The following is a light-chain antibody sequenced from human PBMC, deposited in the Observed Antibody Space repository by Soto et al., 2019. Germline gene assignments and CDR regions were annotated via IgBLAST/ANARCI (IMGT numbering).Light chain of an antibody. Sequence: DVVMPQSPLSLPATPGEPASISCRSSQSLLHSDGYNYLDWYLQKPGQSPRLLIYLGSNRASGGPDRFSGGGSGTDFTLKISRGEAEDVGVYYCMHAVEVPVTFGQGTRLEI. J-gene: IGKJ5*01. CDR2: LGS. CDR3: MHAVEVPVT. CDR1: QSLLHSDGYNY. V-gene: IGKV2-28*01.